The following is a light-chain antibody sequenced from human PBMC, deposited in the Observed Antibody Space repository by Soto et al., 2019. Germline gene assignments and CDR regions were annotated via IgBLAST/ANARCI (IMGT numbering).Light chain of an antibody. CDR1: QGINNY. Sequence: DIQMTQSPSSLSASVGDRVTITCQASQGINNYLNWFQQKLGKATQPLIYDASTLETGVPARFSGSKSGTDFTFTISSVQPEDIARYFSLQYHHVPFTFGPGPKVDLK. J-gene: IGKJ3*01. V-gene: IGKV1-33*01. CDR2: DAS. CDR3: LQYHHVPFT.